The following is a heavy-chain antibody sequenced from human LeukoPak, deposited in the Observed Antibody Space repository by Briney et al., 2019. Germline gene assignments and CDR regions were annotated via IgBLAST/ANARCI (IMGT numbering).Heavy chain of an antibody. CDR1: GYSFTSSW. D-gene: IGHD4-23*01. J-gene: IGHJ4*02. CDR3: ARSLTGGNSFHYFDY. CDR2: IYPDDSET. Sequence: GESLKISCKGSGYSFTSSWIGWVRQMPGKGLEWMGIIYPDDSETRYSPSFQGQVILSADKSISTAYLQWSSLKASDTAMYYCARSLTGGNSFHYFDYWGQGTLVTVSS. V-gene: IGHV5-51*01.